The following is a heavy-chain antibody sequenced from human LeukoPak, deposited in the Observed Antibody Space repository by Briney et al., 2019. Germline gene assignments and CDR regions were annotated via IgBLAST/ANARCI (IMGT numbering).Heavy chain of an antibody. CDR1: GGSISSSSYC. CDR3: ARLRYCSSTSCLLSYYYGMDV. V-gene: IGHV4-39*01. D-gene: IGHD2-2*01. J-gene: IGHJ6*02. Sequence: SETLSLTCTVSGGSISSSSYCWGWIRQPPGKGLEWIGSIYYSGSTYYNPSLKSRVTISVDTSKNQFSLKLSSVTAADTAVYYCARLRYCSSTSCLLSYYYGMDVWGQGTTVTVSS. CDR2: IYYSGST.